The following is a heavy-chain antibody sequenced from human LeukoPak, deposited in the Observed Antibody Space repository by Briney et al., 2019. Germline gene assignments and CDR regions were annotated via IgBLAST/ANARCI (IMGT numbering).Heavy chain of an antibody. V-gene: IGHV4-39*01. CDR2: IYYSGRT. J-gene: IGHJ4*02. CDR1: GGSISSSSYY. D-gene: IGHD4-23*01. Sequence: PSETLSLTCTVSGGSISSSSYYWGWIRQPPGKGLEWIASIYYSGRTYYNPSLKSRLNISADTSKNQLSLNLSSVTAADTAVYYCARRLAGYSLGGNYWGQGTLVTVSS. CDR3: ARRLAGYSLGGNY.